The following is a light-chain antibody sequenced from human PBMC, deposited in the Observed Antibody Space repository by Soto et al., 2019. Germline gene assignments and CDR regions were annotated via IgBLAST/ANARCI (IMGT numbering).Light chain of an antibody. J-gene: IGKJ1*01. CDR3: QQDNSYWT. CDR2: DAS. Sequence: DIQVTHSASALSESVGARVTITCRASQRISTWLAWYQHKPGKAPKLLISDASSLETGVPSRFSGSGAGTEFTLTINLLPPDYFATYCCQQDNSYWTFGLGTKVDIK. CDR1: QRISTW. V-gene: IGKV1-5*01.